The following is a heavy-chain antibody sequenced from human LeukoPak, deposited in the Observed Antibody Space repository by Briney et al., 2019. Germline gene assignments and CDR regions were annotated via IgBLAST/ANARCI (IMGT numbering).Heavy chain of an antibody. J-gene: IGHJ4*02. Sequence: PGRSLRLSXAASGFTFSSYGMHWVRQAPGKGLEWVAVIWYDRSNKYYADSVKGRFTISRDNSKNTLYLQMNSLRAEDTAVYYCAKGYSEDILSYFDYWGQGTLVTVSS. V-gene: IGHV3-33*06. CDR3: AKGYSEDILSYFDY. CDR1: GFTFSSYG. D-gene: IGHD3-9*01. CDR2: IWYDRSNK.